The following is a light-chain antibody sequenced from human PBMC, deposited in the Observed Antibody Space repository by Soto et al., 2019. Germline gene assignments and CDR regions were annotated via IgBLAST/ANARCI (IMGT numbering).Light chain of an antibody. V-gene: IGLV1-44*01. CDR2: RNH. CDR1: RSNIGTYT. CDR3: ASWDDSLRAVV. J-gene: IGLJ2*01. Sequence: QSVLTQSPSASGTPGQRVTISCSGSRSNIGTYTVNWYQQLRGTATTLLIYRNHQRPSGVPDRFSGSKSGTSASLAISGPQYEEEADYYCASWDDSLRAVVFGGGTKLTVL.